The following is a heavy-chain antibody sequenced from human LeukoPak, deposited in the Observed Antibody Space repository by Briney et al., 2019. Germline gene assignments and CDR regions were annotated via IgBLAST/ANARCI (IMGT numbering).Heavy chain of an antibody. CDR2: IYYSGST. V-gene: IGHV4-59*08. CDR3: ARHGRGFDY. CDR1: GGSISSYY. D-gene: IGHD3-16*01. Sequence: PSETLSLTCTVSGGSISSYYWSWIRQPPGKGLEWTGYIYYSGSTNYNPSLKSRVTISVDTSKNQFSLKLSSVTAADTAVYYCARHGRGFDYWGQGTLVTVSS. J-gene: IGHJ4*02.